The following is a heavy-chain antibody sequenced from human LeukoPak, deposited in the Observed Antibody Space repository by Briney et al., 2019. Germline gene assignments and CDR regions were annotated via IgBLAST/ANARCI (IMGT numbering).Heavy chain of an antibody. CDR3: ARATYGSGWAPFDY. Sequence: GGSLRLSCAVSGFTFSDYSMNWVRQAPGKGLEWVSYISSSSRTIYYADSVKGRFTISRDNAANSLYLQMNSLRGEDTAVYHCARATYGSGWAPFDYWGQGTLVTVSS. CDR2: ISSSSRTI. CDR1: GFTFSDYS. V-gene: IGHV3-48*01. J-gene: IGHJ4*02. D-gene: IGHD6-19*01.